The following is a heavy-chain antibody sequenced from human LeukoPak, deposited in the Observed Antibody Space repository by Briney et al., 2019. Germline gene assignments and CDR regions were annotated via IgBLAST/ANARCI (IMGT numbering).Heavy chain of an antibody. Sequence: ASVKVSCETSGYTFSSYGISWVRQAPGQGLEWMGWISGYNGNTDYAQKFQGRLTVSTDTSTGTAYMELRSLRSEDTAVYYCARDRRNSLIAKQQLSAFDIWGQGTMVTVSS. CDR2: ISGYNGNT. CDR3: ARDRRNSLIAKQQLSAFDI. CDR1: GYTFSSYG. V-gene: IGHV1-18*01. D-gene: IGHD6-13*01. J-gene: IGHJ3*02.